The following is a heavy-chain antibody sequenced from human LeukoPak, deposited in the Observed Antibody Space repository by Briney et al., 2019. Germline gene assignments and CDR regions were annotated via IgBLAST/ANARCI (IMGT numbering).Heavy chain of an antibody. D-gene: IGHD5-18*01. CDR3: ARSTVEYSYGWFDY. Sequence: SVKVSCKASGGTFSSYAISWVRQAPGQGLEWMGGIIPIFGTANYAQKFQGRVTITADESTSTAYMELSSLRPEDTAVYYCARSTVEYSYGWFDYWGQGTLVTVSS. CDR2: IIPIFGTA. J-gene: IGHJ4*02. V-gene: IGHV1-69*01. CDR1: GGTFSSYA.